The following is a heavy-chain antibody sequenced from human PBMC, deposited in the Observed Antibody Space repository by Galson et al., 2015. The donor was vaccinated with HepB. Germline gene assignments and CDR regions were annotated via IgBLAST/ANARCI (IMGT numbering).Heavy chain of an antibody. CDR1: GFTFSSYA. J-gene: IGHJ4*02. CDR2: IGVNDGSI. D-gene: IGHD5-12*01. CDR3: AKGRPERPPEHRGYDLSDY. Sequence: GSLRLSCAASGFTFSSYAMNWVRQAPGKGLEWVSGIGVNDGSIYYANSVKGRFTISRDNSKNTLYLQVDGLRVEDTAIYYCAKGRPERPPEHRGYDLSDYWGQGTLVTVSS. V-gene: IGHV3-23*01.